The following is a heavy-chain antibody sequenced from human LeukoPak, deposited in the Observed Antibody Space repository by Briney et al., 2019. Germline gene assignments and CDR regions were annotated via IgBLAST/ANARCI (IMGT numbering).Heavy chain of an antibody. CDR1: GYTFTSYG. J-gene: IGHJ4*02. CDR2: ISAYNGNT. D-gene: IGHD3-9*01. CDR3: AGETPDRDFDWLYDY. V-gene: IGHV1-18*04. Sequence: ASVKVSCKASGYTFTSYGISWVRQAPGQGLEWMGWISAYNGNTNYAQKLQGRVTMTTDTSTSTAYMELRSLRSDDTAVYYCAGETPDRDFDWLYDYWGQGTLVTVSS.